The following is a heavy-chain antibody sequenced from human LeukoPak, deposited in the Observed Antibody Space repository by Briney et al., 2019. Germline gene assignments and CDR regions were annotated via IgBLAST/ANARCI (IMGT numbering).Heavy chain of an antibody. D-gene: IGHD6-13*01. CDR3: AKAKARPIAAAGTLWFDP. J-gene: IGHJ5*02. Sequence: AGGSLRLSCAASGFTFSTYWMTWVRQAPGKGLEWVANIKQDGSEKYFVDSVKGRFTISRDNANNSLYLQMNSLRAEDTAVYYCAKAKARPIAAAGTLWFDPWGQGTLVTVSS. CDR2: IKQDGSEK. CDR1: GFTFSTYW. V-gene: IGHV3-7*03.